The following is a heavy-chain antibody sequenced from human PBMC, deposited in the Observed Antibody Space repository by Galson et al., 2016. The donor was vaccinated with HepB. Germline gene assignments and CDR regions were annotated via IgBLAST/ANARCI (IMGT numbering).Heavy chain of an antibody. J-gene: IGHJ4*02. V-gene: IGHV3-33*01. CDR2: IWYDGSNK. D-gene: IGHD6-13*01. Sequence: SLRLSCAASGFTFSSYGMHWVRQAPGKGLEWVAVIWYDGSNKYYADSVKGRFTISRDNSKNTLYLQMNSLRAEDTAVYFCARVFETTAAGTYDYWGQGTLVTVSS. CDR1: GFTFSSYG. CDR3: ARVFETTAAGTYDY.